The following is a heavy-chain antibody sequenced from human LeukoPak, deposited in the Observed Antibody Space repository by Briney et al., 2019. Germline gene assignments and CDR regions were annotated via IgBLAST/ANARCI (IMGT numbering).Heavy chain of an antibody. V-gene: IGHV3-23*01. CDR1: GFTFGSFS. J-gene: IGHJ4*02. CDR3: ATGAASIGWLSHDH. Sequence: GGSLRLSCAASGFTFGSFSMSWVRQTPGKGLEWVSDISGSASITKYADSVKGRFIISRDNSKNTLFLQMNSLTAEDTAVYYCATGAASIGWLSHDHWGQGTLVTVSS. CDR2: ISGSASIT. D-gene: IGHD2-15*01.